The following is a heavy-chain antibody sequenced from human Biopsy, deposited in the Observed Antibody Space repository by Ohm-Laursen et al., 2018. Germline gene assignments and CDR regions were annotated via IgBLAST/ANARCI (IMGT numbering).Heavy chain of an antibody. CDR2: ISYTGYT. J-gene: IGHJ4*02. Sequence: GTLSLTCTVSGGSFTGHYWSWIRQLPGKGLEWIGHISYTGYTSYNASLKSRVTISVDTSRNHFSRRLSSLTAADTAVYYCARGSNDFGGLYFPRWGQGTLLTVSS. D-gene: IGHD4-23*01. CDR3: ARGSNDFGGLYFPR. CDR1: GGSFTGHY. V-gene: IGHV4-59*11.